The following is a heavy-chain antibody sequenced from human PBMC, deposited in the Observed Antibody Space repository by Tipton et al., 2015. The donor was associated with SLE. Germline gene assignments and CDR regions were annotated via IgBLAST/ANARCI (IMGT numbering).Heavy chain of an antibody. V-gene: IGHV3-30*02. D-gene: IGHD6-19*01. CDR2: IRYDGSNK. Sequence: SLRLSCAAAGFTFSSYGMHWARQAPGRGLEWVAFIRYDGSNKNYADSVKGRFTISRDNSKKTLYLQMNSLRAEETAVYYCAKDQRSTAVAVFDYWGQGTLVSVSS. J-gene: IGHJ4*02. CDR3: AKDQRSTAVAVFDY. CDR1: GFTFSSYG.